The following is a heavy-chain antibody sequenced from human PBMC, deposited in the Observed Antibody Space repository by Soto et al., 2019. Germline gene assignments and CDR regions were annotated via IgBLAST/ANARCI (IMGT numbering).Heavy chain of an antibody. V-gene: IGHV4-39*01. D-gene: IGHD3-3*01. J-gene: IGHJ6*02. CDR1: GGSISSSSYY. CDR2: IYYSGST. Sequence: SETLSLTCTVSGGSISSSSYYWGWIRQPPGKGLEWIGSIYYSGSTYYNPSLKSRVTISVDTSKNQFSLKLSSVTAADTAVYYCARHVMSGYDSTWEDYYYYGMDVWGQGTTVTVSS. CDR3: ARHVMSGYDSTWEDYYYYGMDV.